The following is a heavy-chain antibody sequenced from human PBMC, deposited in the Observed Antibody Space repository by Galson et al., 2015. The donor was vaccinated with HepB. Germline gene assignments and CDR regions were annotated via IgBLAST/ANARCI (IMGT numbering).Heavy chain of an antibody. CDR1: GFTFSSYS. D-gene: IGHD6-13*01. CDR2: ISSSSSYI. Sequence: SLRLSCAASGFTFSSYSMNWVRQAPGKGLEWVSSISSSSSYIYYADSVKGRFTISRGNAKNSLYLQMNSLRAEDTAVYYCARDEAGTLDYWGQGTLVTVSS. V-gene: IGHV3-21*01. CDR3: ARDEAGTLDY. J-gene: IGHJ4*02.